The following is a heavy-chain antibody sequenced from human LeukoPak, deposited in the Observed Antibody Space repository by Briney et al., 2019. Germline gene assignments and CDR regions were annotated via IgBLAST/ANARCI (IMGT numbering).Heavy chain of an antibody. CDR1: GYTFTSYG. V-gene: IGHV1-18*01. CDR2: ISAYNGNT. CDR3: ARAGYCSGGSCYYYYGMDV. J-gene: IGHJ6*02. D-gene: IGHD2-15*01. Sequence: ASVKVSCKASGYTFTSYGISWVRQAPGQGLKWMGWISAYNGNTNYAQKLQGRVTMTTDASTSAAYMELRSLRSDDTAVYYCARAGYCSGGSCYYYYGMDVWGQGTTVTVSS.